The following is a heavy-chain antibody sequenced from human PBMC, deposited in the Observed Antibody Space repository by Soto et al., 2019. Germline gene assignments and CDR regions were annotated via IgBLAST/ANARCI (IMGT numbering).Heavy chain of an antibody. V-gene: IGHV3-7*05. CDR2: INQDGSAK. D-gene: IGHD1-26*01. J-gene: IGHJ4*02. Sequence: EAQLVESGGGLAQPGASLKLSCAASGFTFSSYWMYWVRQAPGKGLQWVAIINQDGSAKYYVDSVKGRFTISRDNAKNSLYLQMNSLRAEDTAVYYCANKGGSLHYWGQGTLVTVSS. CDR1: GFTFSSYW. CDR3: ANKGGSLHY.